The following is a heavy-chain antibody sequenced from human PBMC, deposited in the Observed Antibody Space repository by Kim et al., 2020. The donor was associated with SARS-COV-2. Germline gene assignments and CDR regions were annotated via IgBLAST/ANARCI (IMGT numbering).Heavy chain of an antibody. V-gene: IGHV1-46*01. CDR1: GYTFTSYY. D-gene: IGHD4-17*01. Sequence: ASVKVSCKASGYTFTSYYIHWVRQAPGQGLEWMGIINPNDKSTFYAQRFQGRITMTRDTSTSTVYMELSSLRSEDSATYYCARAYGGTSSGGDYWGQGTLVTVSS. CDR2: INPNDKST. J-gene: IGHJ4*02. CDR3: ARAYGGTSSGGDY.